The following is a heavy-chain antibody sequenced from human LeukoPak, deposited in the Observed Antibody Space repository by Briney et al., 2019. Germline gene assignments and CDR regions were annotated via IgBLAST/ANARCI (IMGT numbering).Heavy chain of an antibody. V-gene: IGHV4-4*07. Sequence: PSETLSLTCTVSGGSISTYYWSWIRQPAGKGLEWIGRIYTSGTTHYNPSLKSRVTMSVDTSKNQFSLKLSSVTAADTAVYYCAKVHWEDGGDYYGVGFLSKYYYYYYYMDVWGKGTTVTVSS. CDR1: GGSISTYY. D-gene: IGHD3-10*01. CDR3: AKVHWEDGGDYYGVGFLSKYYYYYYYMDV. CDR2: IYTSGTT. J-gene: IGHJ6*03.